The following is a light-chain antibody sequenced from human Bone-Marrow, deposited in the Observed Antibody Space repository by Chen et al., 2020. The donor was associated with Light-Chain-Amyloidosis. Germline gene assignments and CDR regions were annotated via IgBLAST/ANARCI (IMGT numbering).Light chain of an antibody. CDR3: QSADSSGTYEVI. Sequence: SYELTQPPSVSVSPGQTARLTCPGDDFPTKYAYWYQQKPGQAPVLVIQRDTERPSGISERFSGSSSGTTATLTISGVQAEDEADYHCQSADSSGTYEVIFGGGTKLTVL. V-gene: IGLV3-25*03. J-gene: IGLJ2*01. CDR1: DFPTKY. CDR2: RDT.